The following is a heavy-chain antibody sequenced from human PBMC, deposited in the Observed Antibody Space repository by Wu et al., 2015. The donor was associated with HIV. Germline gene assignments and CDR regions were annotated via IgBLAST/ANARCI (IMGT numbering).Heavy chain of an antibody. CDR2: ISTYNGKT. CDR1: GYTFTTYA. Sequence: QVQLVQSGAEVKKPGDSVKVSCKASGYTFTTYAISWVRQAPGQGLEWMGWISTYNGKTDYTQKVQGRVTLTTDTSTSTAYMELRSLTSDDTAMYYCASRANYGGTSFGGFALDTWGQGTMVIVST. CDR3: ASRANYGGTSFGGFALDT. J-gene: IGHJ3*02. V-gene: IGHV1-18*01. D-gene: IGHD3-16*01.